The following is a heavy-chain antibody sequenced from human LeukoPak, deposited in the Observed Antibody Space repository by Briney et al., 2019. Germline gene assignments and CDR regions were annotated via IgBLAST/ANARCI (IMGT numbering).Heavy chain of an antibody. Sequence: SETLSLTCTVSGGSISSYFWSWIRQPPGKGLEWIGYISYSGSTNYNPSLKSRVTISVDTSKNQFSLKLSSVTAADTAVYYCARDDSSGYYFDYWGQGTLVTVSS. CDR2: ISYSGST. J-gene: IGHJ4*02. V-gene: IGHV4-59*08. D-gene: IGHD3-22*01. CDR1: GGSISSYF. CDR3: ARDDSSGYYFDY.